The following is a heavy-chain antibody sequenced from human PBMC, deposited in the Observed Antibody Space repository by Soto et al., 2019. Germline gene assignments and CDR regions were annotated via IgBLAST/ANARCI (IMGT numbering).Heavy chain of an antibody. D-gene: IGHD2-2*02. CDR1: GGTFSSYA. CDR2: IIPIFGTA. CDR3: ARNRCSSTSCYSFRDNWFDP. V-gene: IGHV1-69*13. Sequence: SAVKVSFKASGGTFSSYAISWVRQAPGQVLDCMGGIIPIFGTANYAQKFQGRVTITAAESRRTADMELSSLRSEDTAVYYSARNRCSSTSCYSFRDNWFDPWGQGTLVTVSS. J-gene: IGHJ5*02.